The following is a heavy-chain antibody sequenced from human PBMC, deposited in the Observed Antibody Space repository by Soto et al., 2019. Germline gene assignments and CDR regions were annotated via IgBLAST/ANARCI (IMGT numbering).Heavy chain of an antibody. J-gene: IGHJ6*02. Sequence: GSLRLSCAASGFTFSSYSMNWVRQAPGKGLEWVSYISSSSSTIYYADSVKGRFTISRDNAKNSLYLQMNSLRDEDTAVYYCARDDIVLMVYARWYYGMDVWGQGTTVTVSS. D-gene: IGHD2-8*01. V-gene: IGHV3-48*02. CDR3: ARDDIVLMVYARWYYGMDV. CDR1: GFTFSSYS. CDR2: ISSSSSTI.